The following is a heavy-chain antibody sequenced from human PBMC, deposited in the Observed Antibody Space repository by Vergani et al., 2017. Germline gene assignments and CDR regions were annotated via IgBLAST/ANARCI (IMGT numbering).Heavy chain of an antibody. CDR1: GFTFSDYY. Sequence: QVQLVESGGGLVKPGGSLRLSCAASGFTFSDYYMSWIRQAPGKGLEWGSYISSSGSTIYSADSVKGRFTISRANAKHALYLQMNSLRAEDTAVYYCARGSSSWYASWFDPWGQGTLVTVSS. CDR3: ARGSSSWYASWFDP. J-gene: IGHJ5*02. CDR2: ISSSGSTI. D-gene: IGHD6-13*01. V-gene: IGHV3-11*01.